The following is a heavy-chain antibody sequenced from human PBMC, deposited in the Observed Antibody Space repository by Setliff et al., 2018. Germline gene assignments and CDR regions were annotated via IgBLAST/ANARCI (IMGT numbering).Heavy chain of an antibody. CDR3: ARDSAERRQYYNFWSGLLDY. CDR2: ITGDGGAT. V-gene: IGHV3-23*01. D-gene: IGHD3-3*01. CDR1: GFTFSNFA. Sequence: GGSLRLSCAASGFTFSNFAMGWVRQGPEKGLEWVSVITGDGGATYYIDSVKGRFTISRDNSENTLYLQMNSLRAEDTAVYFCARDSAERRQYYNFWSGLLDYWGQGTLVTVSS. J-gene: IGHJ4*02.